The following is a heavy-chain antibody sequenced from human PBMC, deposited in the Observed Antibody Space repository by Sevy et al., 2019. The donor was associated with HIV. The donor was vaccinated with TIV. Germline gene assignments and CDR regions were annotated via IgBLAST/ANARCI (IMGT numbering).Heavy chain of an antibody. D-gene: IGHD2-2*01. J-gene: IGHJ3*02. CDR2: INHSGST. Sequence: SETLSLTCAVYGGSFSGYYWSWVRQPPGKGLEWIGEINHSGSTNYNPSLKSRVTISVDTSKNQFSLKLSSVTAADTAVYYCTRHCSSTTCSHAFDIWGQGTMVTVSS. CDR3: TRHCSSTTCSHAFDI. V-gene: IGHV4-34*01. CDR1: GGSFSGYY.